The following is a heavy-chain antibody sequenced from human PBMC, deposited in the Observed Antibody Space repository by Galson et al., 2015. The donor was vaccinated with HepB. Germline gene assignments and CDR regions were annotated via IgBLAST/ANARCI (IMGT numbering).Heavy chain of an antibody. CDR2: MNPNSGNT. CDR3: ASPDSSGYYYYYGMDV. J-gene: IGHJ6*02. V-gene: IGHV1-8*01. Sequence: SVKVSCKASGYTFTSYDINWVRQATGQGLEWMGWMNPNSGNTGYAQKFQGRVTITADESTSTAYMELSSLRSEDTAVYYCASPDSSGYYYYYGMDVWGQGTTVTVSS. CDR1: GYTFTSYD. D-gene: IGHD3-22*01.